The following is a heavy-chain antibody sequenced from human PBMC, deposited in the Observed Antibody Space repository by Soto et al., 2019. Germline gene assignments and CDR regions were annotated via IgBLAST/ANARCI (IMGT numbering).Heavy chain of an antibody. Sequence: GGSLRLSCAASGFTFSDYYMSWIRQAPGKGLEWVSYISSSSSFTNYADSVKGRFTISRDNAKNSLYLQMNSLRAEDTAVYYCARVWYYDFWSGYSNWFDPWGQGTLVTVSS. V-gene: IGHV3-11*06. J-gene: IGHJ5*02. CDR2: ISSSSSFT. CDR3: ARVWYYDFWSGYSNWFDP. CDR1: GFTFSDYY. D-gene: IGHD3-3*01.